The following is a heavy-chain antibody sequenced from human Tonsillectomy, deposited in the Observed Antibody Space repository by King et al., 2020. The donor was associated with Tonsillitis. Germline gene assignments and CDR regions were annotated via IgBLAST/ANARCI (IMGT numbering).Heavy chain of an antibody. Sequence: VQLVESGGGLVQPGRSLRLSCAASGFTFDDFAMHWVRQVPGKGLEWVSGISWNSGSIAYADSLMGRFTISRDNAKNSLYLEMNSLRTEDTALYYCAKDIPRLLRHWYFDLWGRGTLVTVSS. J-gene: IGHJ2*01. CDR3: AKDIPRLLRHWYFDL. V-gene: IGHV3-9*01. CDR1: GFTFDDFA. D-gene: IGHD2-21*01. CDR2: ISWNSGSI.